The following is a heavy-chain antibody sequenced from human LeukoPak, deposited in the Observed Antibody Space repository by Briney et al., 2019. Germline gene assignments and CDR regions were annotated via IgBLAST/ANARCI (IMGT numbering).Heavy chain of an antibody. V-gene: IGHV3-74*01. CDR3: ATVFDF. J-gene: IGHJ5*01. Sequence: GGSLRLSCAVSGFTLSSNWMHWVRHVPGKGLVWVSRIDDVGSGTSYADSVKGRFTISRDDAKNTVYLQMNSLRAEDTAVYYCATVFDFWGQGTLVTVSS. D-gene: IGHD2-21*02. CDR2: IDDVGSGT. CDR1: GFTLSSNW.